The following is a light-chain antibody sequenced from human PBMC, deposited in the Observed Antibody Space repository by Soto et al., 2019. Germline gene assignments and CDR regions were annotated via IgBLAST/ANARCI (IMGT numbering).Light chain of an antibody. CDR3: SSYTSRSTWV. CDR2: DVS. CDR1: SSDVGGYNY. J-gene: IGLJ3*02. Sequence: QSVLTQTASVSGSPGQSIAISCTGTSSDVGGYNYVSWYQQHPGKTPNIMIYDVSNRPSGVSNRFSGSKSGNTASLTISGLQAEDEADYYCSSYTSRSTWVFGGGTKLTVL. V-gene: IGLV2-14*01.